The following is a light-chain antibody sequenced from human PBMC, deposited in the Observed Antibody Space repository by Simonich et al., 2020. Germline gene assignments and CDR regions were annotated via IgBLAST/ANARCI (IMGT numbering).Light chain of an antibody. CDR1: SSAVGSYNL. Sequence: QSSLTQPASVSGSPGQSITISCPGTSSAVGSYNLVSWYQQHQGKAPKLMIYEGSKRPSRVSNRFSGSKSGNTASLTISGLQAEDEADYYCCSYAGSSTVVFGGGTKLTVL. CDR3: CSYAGSSTVV. J-gene: IGLJ2*01. V-gene: IGLV2-23*01. CDR2: EGS.